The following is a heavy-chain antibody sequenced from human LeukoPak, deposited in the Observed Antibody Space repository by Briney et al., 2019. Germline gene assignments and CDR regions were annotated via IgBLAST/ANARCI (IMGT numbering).Heavy chain of an antibody. D-gene: IGHD6-19*01. V-gene: IGHV1-24*01. J-gene: IGHJ4*02. CDR3: ATDRRALITSGWYPL. CDR2: FDPEDGET. Sequence: ASVTVSCKVSGYTLTELSMHWVRQAPGEGLEWMGGFDPEDGETIYAQKFQGGVTMTEDTSTDTAYMELSSLGSEDTAVYYCATDRRALITSGWYPLWGQGTLVTVSS. CDR1: GYTLTELS.